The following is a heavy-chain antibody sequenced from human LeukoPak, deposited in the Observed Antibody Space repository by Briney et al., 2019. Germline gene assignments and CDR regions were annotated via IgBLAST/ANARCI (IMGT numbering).Heavy chain of an antibody. J-gene: IGHJ4*02. CDR1: GGSISSFY. Sequence: RSSETLSLTCTVSGGSISSFYWSWIRQPPGKGLEWIGYIYYSGSTNYNPSLKSRLTISMDTSNNQFSLKLNSVTAADTAVYYCAGGGSPHYFDSWGQGTLVTVSS. CDR2: IYYSGST. V-gene: IGHV4-59*01. CDR3: AGGGSPHYFDS. D-gene: IGHD1-26*01.